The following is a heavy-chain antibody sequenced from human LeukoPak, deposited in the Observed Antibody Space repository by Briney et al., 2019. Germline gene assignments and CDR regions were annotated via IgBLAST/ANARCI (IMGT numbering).Heavy chain of an antibody. CDR2: INGDGSDP. Sequence: GGSLRLSCAASGFTFSTYNMNWVRRTPGKGLEWVSRINGDGSDPSYADSVKGRFTISRDNAKNTLYLQMESLSAEDTAVYFCARDGTFTGSSNYYYIDVWGKGTTVTIS. CDR1: GFTFSTYN. J-gene: IGHJ6*03. CDR3: ARDGTFTGSSNYYYIDV. V-gene: IGHV3-74*01. D-gene: IGHD1-14*01.